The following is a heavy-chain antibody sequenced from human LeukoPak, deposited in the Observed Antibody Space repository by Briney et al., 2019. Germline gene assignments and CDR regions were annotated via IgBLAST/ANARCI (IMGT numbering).Heavy chain of an antibody. CDR2: INPSGGST. CDR1: GYTFTSYG. D-gene: IGHD6-13*01. CDR3: ARDDGYSSPVDY. Sequence: GASVKVSCKASGYTFTSYGISWVRQAPGQGLEWMGIINPSGGSTSYAQKFQGRVTMTRDMSTSTVYMELSSLRSEDTAVYYCARDDGYSSPVDYWGQGTLVTVSS. J-gene: IGHJ4*02. V-gene: IGHV1-46*01.